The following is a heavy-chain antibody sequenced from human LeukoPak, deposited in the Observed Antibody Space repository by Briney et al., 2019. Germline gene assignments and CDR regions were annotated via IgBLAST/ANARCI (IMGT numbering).Heavy chain of an antibody. Sequence: PGRSLRLSCAASGFSFDNYAMHWVRQAPGKGLEWVPGISWNSDNIDYADSVRGRFTISRDNAKNFLYLQMNSLGIEDTALYFCAKDIWSGNHYSDNFMDVWGKGTTVTVSS. CDR2: ISWNSDNI. V-gene: IGHV3-9*01. D-gene: IGHD3-3*01. J-gene: IGHJ6*03. CDR1: GFSFDNYA. CDR3: AKDIWSGNHYSDNFMDV.